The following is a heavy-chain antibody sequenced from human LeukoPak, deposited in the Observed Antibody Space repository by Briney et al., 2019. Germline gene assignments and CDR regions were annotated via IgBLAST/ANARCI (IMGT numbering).Heavy chain of an antibody. CDR1: GLTFNKYA. D-gene: IGHD6-19*01. V-gene: IGHV3-23*01. CDR3: AKDLEAVAGTIVNDY. J-gene: IGHJ4*02. Sequence: GGSLTLSCAVSGLTFNKYAMHWVRQGPGKGLEWVSGIGASGAAPYYADSVKGRFTISRDNSKNTLFLQLKRLRADDTGVYFCAKDLEAVAGTIVNDYWGQGTPVTVSS. CDR2: IGASGAAP.